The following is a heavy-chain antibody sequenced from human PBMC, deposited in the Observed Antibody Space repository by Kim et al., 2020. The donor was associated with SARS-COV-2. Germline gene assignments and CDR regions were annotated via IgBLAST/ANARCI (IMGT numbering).Heavy chain of an antibody. CDR1: GGSFSGYY. CDR3: ARAGDSSGYYWVYYYYGMDV. CDR2: INHSGST. V-gene: IGHV4-34*01. J-gene: IGHJ6*02. Sequence: SETLSLTCAVYGGSFSGYYWSWIRQPPGKGLEWIGEINHSGSTNYNPSLKSRVTTSVDTSKNQFSLKLSSVTAADTAVYYCARAGDSSGYYWVYYYYGMDVWGQGTTVTVSS. D-gene: IGHD3-22*01.